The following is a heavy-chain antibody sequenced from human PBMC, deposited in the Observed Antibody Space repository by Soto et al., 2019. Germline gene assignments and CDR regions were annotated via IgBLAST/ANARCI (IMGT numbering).Heavy chain of an antibody. J-gene: IGHJ6*01. Sequence: PAESLRPSCVASGLTFSSYSMNWVRQAPGKGREWVSSISSSSSYIYYANSVKGRSTISRDNAKNSLYLQMNSLRAEDTAVYYYAMSRFGYAYAYYSHCM. V-gene: IGHV3-21*01. CDR2: ISSSSSYI. D-gene: IGHD5-18*01. CDR3: AMSRFGYAYAYYSHCM. CDR1: GLTFSSYS.